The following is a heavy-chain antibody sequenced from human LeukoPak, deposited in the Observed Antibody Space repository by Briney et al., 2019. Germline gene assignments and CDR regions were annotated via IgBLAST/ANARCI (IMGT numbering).Heavy chain of an antibody. CDR3: ARVSGLRAPQH. V-gene: IGHV1-2*02. CDR1: GYTFTGYY. CDR2: INPNCGGT. D-gene: IGHD5-12*01. J-gene: IGHJ1*01. Sequence: ASVKVSCKASGYTFTGYYMHWVRQAPGQGLEWMGWINPNCGGTNYAQKFQGRVTMTRDTSISTAYMELSRLRSDDTAVYYCARVSGLRAPQHWGQGTLVTVSS.